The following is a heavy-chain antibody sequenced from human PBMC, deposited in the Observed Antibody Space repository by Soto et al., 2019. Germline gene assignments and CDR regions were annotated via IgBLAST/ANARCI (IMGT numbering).Heavy chain of an antibody. CDR1: GFTFSSYS. V-gene: IGHV3-21*01. D-gene: IGHD6-6*01. CDR2: ISSSSSYI. J-gene: IGHJ4*02. CDR3: ARASSIAARPSPLFFDY. Sequence: GGSLRLSCAASGFTFSSYSMNWVRQAPGKGLEWVSSISSSSSYIYYADSVKGRFTISRDNAKNSLYLQMNSLRAEDTAVYYCARASSIAARPSPLFFDYWGQGTLVTVSS.